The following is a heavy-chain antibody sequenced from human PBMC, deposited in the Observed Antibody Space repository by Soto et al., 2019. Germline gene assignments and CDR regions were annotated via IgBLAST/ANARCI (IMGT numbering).Heavy chain of an antibody. CDR2: IYYSGST. J-gene: IGHJ3*02. CDR1: GGSISSSGYY. V-gene: IGHV4-39*01. CDR3: ARRTGYSSSSFDI. Sequence: PSETLSLTSTVSGGSISSSGYYWGWIRQPPGKGLEWIGSIYYSGSTYYNPSLKSRVTISVDTSKNQFSLKLSSVTAADTAVYYCARRTGYSSSSFDIWGQGTMVTVS. D-gene: IGHD6-13*01.